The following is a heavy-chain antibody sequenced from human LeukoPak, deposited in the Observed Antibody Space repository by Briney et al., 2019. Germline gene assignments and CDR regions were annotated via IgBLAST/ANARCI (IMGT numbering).Heavy chain of an antibody. Sequence: GGSLRLSCSASGFTFGDYAMSWVRQAPGRGLEWVAVISYDGSNKYYADSVKGRFTISRDNSKNTLYLQMNSLRAEDTAVYYCARPREGYSSSSGQAYFQHWGQGTLVTVSS. CDR2: ISYDGSNK. J-gene: IGHJ1*01. D-gene: IGHD6-6*01. CDR1: GFTFGDYA. CDR3: ARPREGYSSSSGQAYFQH. V-gene: IGHV3-30*01.